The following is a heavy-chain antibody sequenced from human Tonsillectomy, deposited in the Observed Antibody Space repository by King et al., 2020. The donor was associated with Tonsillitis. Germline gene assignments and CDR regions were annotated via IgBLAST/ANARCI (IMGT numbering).Heavy chain of an antibody. J-gene: IGHJ5*02. CDR2: IDCDDEK. CDR1: GFSLSTDEMR. Sequence: TLKESGPALVKPTQTLTLTCTFSGFSLSTDEMRVSWVRQPPGKALECLARIDCDDEKFYSTSLKTRLTISRDTSKNQVVLRMTNMDPGDTATYYCTRSQAGSNWFDPWGRGTLVTVSS. CDR3: TRSQAGSNWFDP. V-gene: IGHV2-70*04.